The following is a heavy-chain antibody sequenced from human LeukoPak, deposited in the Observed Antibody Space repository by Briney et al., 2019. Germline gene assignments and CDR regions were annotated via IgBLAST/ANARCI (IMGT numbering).Heavy chain of an antibody. CDR3: ARDAQRGFDYSNSLEY. D-gene: IGHD4-11*01. J-gene: IGHJ4*01. Sequence: PGRSLRLSCAASGFIYSHYGMHWVRQAPGKGLEWVAVIWSDGSNRFYAGSVKGRFTISRDNSQNTLFLQMNSLRAEDTAMYYCARDAQRGFDYSNSLEYWGHGTLVAVSS. CDR2: IWSDGSNR. V-gene: IGHV3-33*01. CDR1: GFIYSHYG.